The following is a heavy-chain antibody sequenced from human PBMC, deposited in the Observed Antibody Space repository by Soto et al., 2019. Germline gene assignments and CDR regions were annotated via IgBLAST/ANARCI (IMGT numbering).Heavy chain of an antibody. CDR3: MRANWYSEY. D-gene: IGHD7-27*01. CDR1: GGSISNHY. J-gene: IGHJ4*02. CDR2: IDYNGNT. Sequence: QVQLQESGPGLVKPSETLSLTCSVSGGSISNHYWSWIRQPPGKGLEWIGYIDYNGNTYYNPSLKSRVTLSVDTSRNQISLNWTTVTAADTAVYYCMRANWYSEYWGQGTLVTVSS. V-gene: IGHV4-59*11.